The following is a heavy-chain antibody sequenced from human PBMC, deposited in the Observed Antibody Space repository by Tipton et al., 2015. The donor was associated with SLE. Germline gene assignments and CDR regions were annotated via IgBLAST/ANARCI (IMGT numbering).Heavy chain of an antibody. V-gene: IGHV4-39*01. J-gene: IGHJ4*02. D-gene: IGHD1-20*01. CDR2: VYYTGTT. CDR1: GSSIRRSTDY. Sequence: TLSLTCSVSGSSIRRSTDYWAWIRQSPGKGLDWIGSVYYTGTTFYNPSLESRVTVSLDTSRNRFSLRLRSVTAADTAMYFCARHLGAHNWNYWGQGTLVTVSS. CDR3: ARHLGAHNWNY.